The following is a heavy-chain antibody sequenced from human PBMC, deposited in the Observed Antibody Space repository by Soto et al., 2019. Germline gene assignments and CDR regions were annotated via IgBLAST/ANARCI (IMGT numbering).Heavy chain of an antibody. CDR3: ARGVDFEGFSPYGMDV. J-gene: IGHJ6*02. Sequence: QMQLQESGPGLVKASQTLSLTCTVSGGSINTGDYYWTWIRQPRGKGLEWIGYIYYSGTTYYNPSLKSRVSLSLDTSKNHFSLRLTSVTVADTAVYYCARGVDFEGFSPYGMDVWGQGTTVTVSS. CDR2: IYYSGTT. CDR1: GGSINTGDYY. V-gene: IGHV4-30-4*01. D-gene: IGHD3-3*01.